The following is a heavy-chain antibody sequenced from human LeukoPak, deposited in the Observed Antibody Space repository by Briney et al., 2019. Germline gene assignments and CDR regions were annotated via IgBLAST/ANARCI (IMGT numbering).Heavy chain of an antibody. CDR3: ARGWSSDFDY. CDR2: LNSKNGDT. Sequence: GASVKVSCKTSGYTFTAYYIHWVRQAPGQGLQWMGWLNSKNGDTTYAQKFQGRVTMTRDTSISTAYMELSSLKSDDTAIYYCARGWSSDFDYWGQGILVTVSS. D-gene: IGHD2-8*01. CDR1: GYTFTAYY. V-gene: IGHV1-2*02. J-gene: IGHJ4*02.